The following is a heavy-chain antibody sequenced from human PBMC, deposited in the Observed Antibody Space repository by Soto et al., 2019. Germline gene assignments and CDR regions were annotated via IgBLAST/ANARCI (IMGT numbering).Heavy chain of an antibody. CDR2: INPDGTRT. J-gene: IGHJ4*02. CDR1: ECTFSHYW. D-gene: IGHD4-17*01. CDR3: TKDNFGDRDS. Sequence: VGSLRLSCAYSECTFSHYWMHWVRQAPGKGLVWVSRINPDGTRTNYADSVKGRFTISRDNAKNTLYLQMNSLRGEDTAIYYCTKDNFGDRDSWGQGTLVTVSS. V-gene: IGHV3-74*01.